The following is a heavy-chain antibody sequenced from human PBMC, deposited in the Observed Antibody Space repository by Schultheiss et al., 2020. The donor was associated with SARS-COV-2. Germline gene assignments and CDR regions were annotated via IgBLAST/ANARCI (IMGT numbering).Heavy chain of an antibody. CDR2: IGTAGDT. Sequence: GGSLRLSCAASGFTFSSYDMHWVRQATGKGLEWVSAIGTAGDTYYPGSVKGRFTISRENAKNSLYLQMNSLRAGDTAVYYCARAHSETDAFDIWGQGTMVTVSS. V-gene: IGHV3-13*01. J-gene: IGHJ3*02. CDR3: ARAHSETDAFDI. D-gene: IGHD1-26*01. CDR1: GFTFSSYD.